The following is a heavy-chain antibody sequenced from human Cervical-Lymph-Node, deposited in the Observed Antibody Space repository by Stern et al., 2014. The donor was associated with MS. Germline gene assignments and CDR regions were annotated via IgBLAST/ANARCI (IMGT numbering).Heavy chain of an antibody. Sequence: QVQLVESGGGVVQPGRSLRLSCAASGFSFSRYAMHWVRQAPGKGLEWVALIWYDGSNPYYADSVTGRFTISRDNFKSTLYLQMNSLRAEDTAVYYCASAYSSSHYYFDYWGQGTLVTVSS. D-gene: IGHD6-13*01. CDR2: IWYDGSNP. CDR1: GFSFSRYA. J-gene: IGHJ4*02. CDR3: ASAYSSSHYYFDY. V-gene: IGHV3-33*01.